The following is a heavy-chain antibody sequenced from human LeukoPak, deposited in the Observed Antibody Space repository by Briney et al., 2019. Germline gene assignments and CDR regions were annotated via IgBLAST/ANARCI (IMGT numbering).Heavy chain of an antibody. J-gene: IGHJ4*02. Sequence: SETLSLTCAVSGASISGSGYYWGWIRQPPGKGLEWIGNIYYSGSTYYNPSLKSRVTISVDTSKNQFSLKLSSVTAADTAVYYCAKSDRGNRGVIIRVFDYWGQGTLVTVSS. CDR1: GASISGSGYY. CDR3: AKSDRGNRGVIIRVFDY. V-gene: IGHV4-39*07. CDR2: IYYSGST. D-gene: IGHD3-10*01.